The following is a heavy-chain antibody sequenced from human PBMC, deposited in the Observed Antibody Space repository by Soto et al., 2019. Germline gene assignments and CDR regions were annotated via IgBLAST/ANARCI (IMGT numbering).Heavy chain of an antibody. CDR1: GFSLSTSGMC. CDR2: IYYSGST. D-gene: IGHD2-2*02. J-gene: IGHJ6*02. Sequence: ESGPTLVNPTQTLTLTCTFSGFSLSTSGMCVSWIRQPPGKGLEWIGYIYYSGSTNYNPSLKSRVTISVDTSKNQFSLKLSSVTAADTAVYYCARGADVVVPAAIAEPYYYYYGMDVWGQGTTVTVSS. CDR3: ARGADVVVPAAIAEPYYYYYGMDV. V-gene: IGHV4-61*08.